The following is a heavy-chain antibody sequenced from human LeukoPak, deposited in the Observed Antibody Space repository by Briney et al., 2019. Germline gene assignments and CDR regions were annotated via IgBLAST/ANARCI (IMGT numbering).Heavy chain of an antibody. CDR3: ARNIRMVRGVYNWFDP. J-gene: IGHJ5*02. Sequence: SETLSLTCTVSGGSISNTFYYWGWIRQPPGKGLEWIGSINYSGSTYYNPSLKSRVTISVDTSKNQFSLKLSSVTAADTAVYYCARNIRMVRGVYNWFDPWGQGTLVTVSS. V-gene: IGHV4-39*01. CDR2: INYSGST. CDR1: GGSISNTFYY. D-gene: IGHD3-10*01.